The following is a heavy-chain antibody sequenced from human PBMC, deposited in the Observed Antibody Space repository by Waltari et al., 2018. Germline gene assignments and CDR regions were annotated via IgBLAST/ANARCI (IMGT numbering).Heavy chain of an antibody. CDR2: IYHSGST. V-gene: IGHV4-38-2*01. CDR3: ARREGRNSELYYFDY. J-gene: IGHJ4*02. Sequence: QVQLQESGPGLVKPSETLSLTCAVSGYSISSGYYWGWIRQPPGKGLEWIGSIYHSGSTYSNPSLKSRVTISVDTSKNQFSLKLSSVTAADTAVYYCARREGRNSELYYFDYWGQGTLVTVSS. D-gene: IGHD1-26*01. CDR1: GYSISSGYY.